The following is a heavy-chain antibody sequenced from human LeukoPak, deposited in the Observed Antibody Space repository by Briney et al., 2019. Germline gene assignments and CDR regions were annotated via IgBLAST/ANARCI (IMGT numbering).Heavy chain of an antibody. D-gene: IGHD6-19*01. CDR1: GYTFTGYY. Sequence: ASVKVSCKASGYTFTGYYMHWVRQAPGQGHEWKGWINPNSGGTNYAQKFQGRVTMTRDTSISTAYMELSRLRSDDTAVYYCARDRIRSIAVAGTGLIDYWGQGTLVTVSS. CDR2: INPNSGGT. CDR3: ARDRIRSIAVAGTGLIDY. J-gene: IGHJ4*02. V-gene: IGHV1-2*02.